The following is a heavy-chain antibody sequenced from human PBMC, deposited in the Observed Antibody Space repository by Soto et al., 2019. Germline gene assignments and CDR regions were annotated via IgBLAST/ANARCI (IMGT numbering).Heavy chain of an antibody. D-gene: IGHD6-13*01. CDR1: GYTFSRYW. J-gene: IGHJ5*01. CDR2: IYPADSDT. CDR3: AKGSALSSSWFLAERFFDP. Sequence: PGESLRISCKTSGYTFSRYWIAWVRQTPGRGLEWMGIIYPADSDTRYSPSFQGQVTISADKSTSTAYLHWSSLKASDSATFYCAKGSALSSSWFLAERFFDPWGQGTLVTVSS. V-gene: IGHV5-51*01.